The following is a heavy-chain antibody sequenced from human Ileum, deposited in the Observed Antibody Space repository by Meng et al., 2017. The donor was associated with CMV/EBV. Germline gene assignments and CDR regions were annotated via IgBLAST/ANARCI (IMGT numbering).Heavy chain of an antibody. CDR3: AKDVLEATNYYYGMDV. V-gene: IGHV3-33*06. Sequence: GGSLRLSCAASGFTFSSYGMHWVRQAPGKGLEWVAVIWYDGSNKYYADSVKGRFTISRDNSKNTLYLQMNSLRAEDTAVYYCAKDVLEATNYYYGMDVWGQGTTVTVSS. CDR2: IWYDGSNK. CDR1: GFTFSSYG. J-gene: IGHJ6*02. D-gene: IGHD1-26*01.